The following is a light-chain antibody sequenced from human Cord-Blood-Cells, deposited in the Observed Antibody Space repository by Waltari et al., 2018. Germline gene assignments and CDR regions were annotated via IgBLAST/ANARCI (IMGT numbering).Light chain of an antibody. CDR1: QSISSY. V-gene: IGKV1-39*01. CDR2: AAS. CDR3: QQSYSTPPWT. J-gene: IGKJ1*01. Sequence: DIQMTQSPSSLSASVGARVTIPCRASQSISSYLNWYQQKPGKAPKLLIYAASSLQSGVPSRFSGSGSGTDFTLTISSLQPEDFATYYCQQSYSTPPWTFGQGTKVESK.